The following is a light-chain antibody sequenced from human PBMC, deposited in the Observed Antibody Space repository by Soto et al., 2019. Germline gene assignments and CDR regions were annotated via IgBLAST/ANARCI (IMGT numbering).Light chain of an antibody. Sequence: QSVLTQPPSASGTPGQRVTISCSGSSSNIGSNPVNWYQQLPGTAPKLLIYSNNQRPSGVPDRVSGSKSGTSASLAISGLQSEDEADYYCAAWDDSLNGPVFGGGTKVTVL. V-gene: IGLV1-44*01. J-gene: IGLJ2*01. CDR1: SSNIGSNP. CDR2: SNN. CDR3: AAWDDSLNGPV.